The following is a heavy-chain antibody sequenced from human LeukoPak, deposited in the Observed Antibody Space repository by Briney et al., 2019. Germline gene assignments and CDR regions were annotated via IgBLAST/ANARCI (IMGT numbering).Heavy chain of an antibody. V-gene: IGHV1-46*01. D-gene: IGHD3-10*01. CDR2: INPSGGST. CDR3: ARAVVRRARNDY. Sequence: GASVKVSCKASGYTFTCYYIHWVRQAPGQGLEWMGIINPSGGSTNYAQTFQGRVTMTRDTSTSTIYMELSSLRSEDSAVYYCARAVVRRARNDYWGQGTLVTVSS. J-gene: IGHJ4*02. CDR1: GYTFTCYY.